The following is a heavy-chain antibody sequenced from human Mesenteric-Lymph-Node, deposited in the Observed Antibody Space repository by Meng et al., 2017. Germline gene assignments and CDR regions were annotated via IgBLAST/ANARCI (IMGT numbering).Heavy chain of an antibody. CDR3: ARQGFSRDYEFDY. D-gene: IGHD4-17*01. Sequence: GESLKISCAASGFTFSSYWMSLVRQAPGKGLEWVANIKKDGSEKHYVDSVKGRFTVSRDNAKNSMYLQMNSLRAEDTAVYYCARQGFSRDYEFDYWGRGTLVTVSS. CDR1: GFTFSSYW. J-gene: IGHJ4*02. CDR2: IKKDGSEK. V-gene: IGHV3-7*01.